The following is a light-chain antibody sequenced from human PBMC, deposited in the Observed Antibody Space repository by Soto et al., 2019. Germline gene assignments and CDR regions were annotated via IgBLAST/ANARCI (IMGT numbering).Light chain of an antibody. CDR1: SSDIGSYNY. CDR2: EVS. J-gene: IGLJ3*02. Sequence: QSALTQPASVSGSPGQSITISCTGTSSDIGSYNYVSWYQQHPGNAPQLIVYEVSHRPSGVSNRFSGSKSGNTASLTISGLQAEDEADYYCSSYSPTTWVFGGGTNLTVL. V-gene: IGLV2-14*01. CDR3: SSYSPTTWV.